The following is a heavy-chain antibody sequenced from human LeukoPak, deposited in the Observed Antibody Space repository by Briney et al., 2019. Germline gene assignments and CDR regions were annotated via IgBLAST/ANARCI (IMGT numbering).Heavy chain of an antibody. CDR2: IIPIFGTA. CDR3: ARSYYDFWSGYYDAFDI. Sequence: SVKVSCKASGGTFSSYAISWVRQAPGQGLEWMGGIIPIFGTANYAQKFQGRVTITADESTSTAYMELSSLRSEDTAVYYCARSYYDFWSGYYDAFDIWGQGTMVTVSS. D-gene: IGHD3-3*01. CDR1: GGTFSSYA. V-gene: IGHV1-69*13. J-gene: IGHJ3*02.